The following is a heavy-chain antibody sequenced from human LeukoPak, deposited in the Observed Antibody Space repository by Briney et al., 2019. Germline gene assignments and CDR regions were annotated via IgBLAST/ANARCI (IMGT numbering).Heavy chain of an antibody. D-gene: IGHD6-13*01. CDR1: GGSISSYY. V-gene: IGHV4-59*01. Sequence: SETLSLTCTVSGGSISSYYWSWIRLPPGKGLEWIGYIYYSGSTNYNPSLKSRVTISVDTSKNQFSLKLSSVTAADTAVYYCAREIAAAGTYQDYWGQGTLVTVSS. J-gene: IGHJ4*02. CDR2: IYYSGST. CDR3: AREIAAAGTYQDY.